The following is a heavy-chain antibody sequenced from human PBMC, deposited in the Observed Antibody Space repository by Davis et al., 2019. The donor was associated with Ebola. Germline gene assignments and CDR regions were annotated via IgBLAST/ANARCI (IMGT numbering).Heavy chain of an antibody. V-gene: IGHV3-21*01. CDR3: ARDENYYDSSGYHYYFDY. Sequence: GGSLRLSCEASGFTFSRYGMHWVRQAPGKGLEWVSSISSSSSYIYYADSVKGRFTISRDNAKNSLYLQMNSLRAEDTAVYYCARDENYYDSSGYHYYFDYWSQGTLVTVSS. CDR1: GFTFSRYG. D-gene: IGHD3-22*01. CDR2: ISSSSSYI. J-gene: IGHJ4*02.